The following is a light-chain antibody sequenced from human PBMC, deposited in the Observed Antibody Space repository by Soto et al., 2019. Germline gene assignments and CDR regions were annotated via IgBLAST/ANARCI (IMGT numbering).Light chain of an antibody. CDR3: QQYGSSPRT. V-gene: IGKV3-20*01. J-gene: IGKJ1*01. CDR2: DAS. Sequence: EIVLTQSPGTLSLSPGERATLSCRASQSVSSSSLAWYQQKPGQAPRLLVYDASTRAPGIPDRFSGSGSGTDFTLTISRLEPVDFAVYYCQQYGSSPRTFGQGTKVEIK. CDR1: QSVSSSS.